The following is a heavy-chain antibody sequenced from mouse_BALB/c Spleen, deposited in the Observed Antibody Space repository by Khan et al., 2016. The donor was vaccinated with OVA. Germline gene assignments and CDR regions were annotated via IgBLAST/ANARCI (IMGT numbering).Heavy chain of an antibody. CDR1: GYTFTDYY. J-gene: IGHJ3*01. Sequence: QVQLQQSGAELARPGASVKLSCKASGYTFTDYYINWVKLRTGQGLEWIGEISPGSGDTYYNERFKGKATLTADKSSSTAYMQLSSLTSEASGVYCWARRNYFGYTVAYWGQGTLVTVSA. CDR3: ARRNYFGYTVAY. V-gene: IGHV1-77*01. D-gene: IGHD1-2*01. CDR2: ISPGSGDT.